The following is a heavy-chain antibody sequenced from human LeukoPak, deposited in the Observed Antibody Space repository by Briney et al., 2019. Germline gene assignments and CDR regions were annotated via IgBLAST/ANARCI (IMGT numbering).Heavy chain of an antibody. Sequence: ASMKVSCKASGYTFTSYAMNWVRQAPGQGLEWMGWINTNTGNPTYAQGFTGRFVFSLDTSVSTAYLQISSLKAEDTAVYYCARAFTPAWELLHYFDYWGQGTLVTVSS. CDR2: INTNTGNP. D-gene: IGHD1-26*01. CDR3: ARAFTPAWELLHYFDY. CDR1: GYTFTSYA. V-gene: IGHV7-4-1*02. J-gene: IGHJ4*02.